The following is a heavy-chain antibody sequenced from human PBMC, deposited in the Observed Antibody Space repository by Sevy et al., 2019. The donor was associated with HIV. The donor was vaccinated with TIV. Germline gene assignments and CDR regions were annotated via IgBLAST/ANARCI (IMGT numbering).Heavy chain of an antibody. J-gene: IGHJ3*02. CDR3: ARDSVAKHYYDSSDDAFDI. Sequence: GGSLRLSCAASGFTFSSYAMHWVRQAPGKGLEWVAVISYDGSNKYYADSVKGRFTISRDNSKNTLYLQMNSLRAGDTAVYYCARDSVAKHYYDSSDDAFDIWGQGTMVTVSS. CDR1: GFTFSSYA. V-gene: IGHV3-30-3*01. CDR2: ISYDGSNK. D-gene: IGHD3-22*01.